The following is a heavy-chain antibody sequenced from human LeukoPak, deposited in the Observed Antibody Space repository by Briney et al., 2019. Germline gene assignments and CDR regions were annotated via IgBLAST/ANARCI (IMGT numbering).Heavy chain of an antibody. CDR1: GFTFSSYA. J-gene: IGHJ4*02. V-gene: IGHV3-23*01. D-gene: IGHD6-13*01. CDR3: AKKTPGTHPFDY. Sequence: GGSLRLSCAASGFTFSSYAMSWVRQAPGKGLEWVSAISGSGGSTYYADSVRGRFTISRDNSKNTLYLQMTSLRADDTAVYYCAKKTPGTHPFDYWGQGTLVTVSP. CDR2: ISGSGGST.